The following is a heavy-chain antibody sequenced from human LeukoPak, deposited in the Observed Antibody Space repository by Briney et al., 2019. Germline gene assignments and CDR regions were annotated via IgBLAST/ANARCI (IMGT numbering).Heavy chain of an antibody. CDR1: GFTFSSYA. J-gene: IGHJ4*02. CDR2: ISYDGSNK. Sequence: GSLRLSCAASGFTFSSYAMHWVRQAPGKGLEWVAVISYDGSNKYYADSVKGRFTISRDNSKNTLYLQMNSLRPEDTALYYCARAGYYDSSGYYLSDYWGQGTLVTVSS. CDR3: ARAGYYDSSGYYLSDY. D-gene: IGHD3-22*01. V-gene: IGHV3-30-3*01.